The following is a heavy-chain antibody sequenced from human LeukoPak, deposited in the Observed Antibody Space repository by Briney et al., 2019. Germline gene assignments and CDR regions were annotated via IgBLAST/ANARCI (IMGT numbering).Heavy chain of an antibody. CDR3: ARGAYTARYYYYMDV. D-gene: IGHD4-11*01. CDR2: IITIFGTA. Sequence: SVKVSCTASGGIFSCYAIGWVRQAPGPGLEWMGGIITIFGTANYAQKFQGRVTITTDESTSTAYMELSSLRSEDTAVYYCARGAYTARYYYYMDVWGKGTTVTVSS. CDR1: GGIFSCYA. V-gene: IGHV1-69*05. J-gene: IGHJ6*03.